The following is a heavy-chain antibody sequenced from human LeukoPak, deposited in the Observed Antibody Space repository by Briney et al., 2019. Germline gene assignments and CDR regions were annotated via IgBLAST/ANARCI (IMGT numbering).Heavy chain of an antibody. CDR3: ARWTDIVVVPAAGHYGMDV. CDR1: GYSFTSYW. CDR2: IYPGDSDT. V-gene: IGHV5-51*01. D-gene: IGHD2-2*01. Sequence: GESLKISCKGSGYSFTSYWIGWVRQMPGKGLEWMGIIYPGDSDTRYSTSFQGQVTISADKSISTAYLQWSSLKASDTAMYYCARWTDIVVVPAAGHYGMDVWGQGTTVTVSS. J-gene: IGHJ6*02.